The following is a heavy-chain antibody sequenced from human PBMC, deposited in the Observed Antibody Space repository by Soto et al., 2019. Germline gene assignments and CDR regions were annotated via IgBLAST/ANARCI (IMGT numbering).Heavy chain of an antibody. Sequence: EVQLVESGGGLVKPGGSLRLSCAASGFTFSSYSMNWVRQAPGKGLEWVSSISSSSSYIYYADSVKGRFTISRDNAKNSQDLQMNSQRAEDTAVEYCARDSVVLRGYYESSRNWCDPWGQGTLVTVSS. V-gene: IGHV3-21*01. J-gene: IGHJ5*02. CDR2: ISSSSSYI. CDR3: ARDSVVLRGYYESSRNWCDP. CDR1: GFTFSSYS. D-gene: IGHD3-22*01.